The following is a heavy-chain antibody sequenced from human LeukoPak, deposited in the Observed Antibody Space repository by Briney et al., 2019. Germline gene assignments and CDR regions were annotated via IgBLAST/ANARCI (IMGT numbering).Heavy chain of an antibody. D-gene: IGHD3-9*01. Sequence: PGGSLRLPCAASGFTFSSYWMHWVRQAPGKGLEWVSRINSDGGSTTYADSVKGRFTISRDNAKNTMYLQMSSLRADDSAVYYCGRGGLTGQMAAFDYWGQGALVTVST. V-gene: IGHV3-74*01. CDR3: GRGGLTGQMAAFDY. CDR1: GFTFSSYW. CDR2: INSDGGST. J-gene: IGHJ4*02.